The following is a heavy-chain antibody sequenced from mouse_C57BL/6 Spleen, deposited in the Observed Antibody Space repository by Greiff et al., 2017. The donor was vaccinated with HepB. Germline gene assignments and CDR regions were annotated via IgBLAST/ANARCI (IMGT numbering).Heavy chain of an antibody. CDR2: ISDGGSYT. Sequence: EVHLVESGGGLVKPGGSLKLSCAASGFTFSSYAMSWVRQTPEKRLEWVATISDGGSYTYYPDNVKGRFTISRDTAKNNLYLQMSHLKSEDTAMYYCARDRSTSHYYAMDYWGQGTSVTVSS. D-gene: IGHD2-1*01. J-gene: IGHJ4*01. CDR1: GFTFSSYA. CDR3: ARDRSTSHYYAMDY. V-gene: IGHV5-4*01.